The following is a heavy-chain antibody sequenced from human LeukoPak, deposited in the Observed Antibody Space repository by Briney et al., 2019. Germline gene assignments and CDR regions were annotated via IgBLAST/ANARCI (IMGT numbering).Heavy chain of an antibody. D-gene: IGHD6-19*01. Sequence: EPSVNVSCKASGYTFTSYDINWVRQATGQGLEWMGWMNPNRGNTGYAQNFQGRVTMTRNTSISTAYMERSSLRSEDTAAYYCARGKRAVAGKGRPYYYYMDVWGKGTTVTVSS. CDR3: ARGKRAVAGKGRPYYYYMDV. CDR1: GYTFTSYD. CDR2: MNPNRGNT. J-gene: IGHJ6*03. V-gene: IGHV1-8*01.